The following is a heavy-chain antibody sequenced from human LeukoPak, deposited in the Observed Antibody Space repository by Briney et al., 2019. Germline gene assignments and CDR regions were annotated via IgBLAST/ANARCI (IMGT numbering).Heavy chain of an antibody. V-gene: IGHV3-21*01. CDR2: ISSSSSYI. CDR1: GFTFSSYS. D-gene: IGHD3-10*01. Sequence: GGSLRLSCAASGFTFSSYSMNWVRQAPGKGLEWVSSISSSSSYIYYADSVKGRFTISRDNAKNSLYLQMNSLRAEDTAVYYCARSMVRGAAWGDYWGQGTLVTVSS. CDR3: ARSMVRGAAWGDY. J-gene: IGHJ4*02.